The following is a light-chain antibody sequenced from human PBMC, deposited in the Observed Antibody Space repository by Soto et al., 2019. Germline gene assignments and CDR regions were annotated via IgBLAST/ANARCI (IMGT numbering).Light chain of an antibody. CDR2: KAS. J-gene: IGKJ1*01. V-gene: IGKV2-30*01. Sequence: DVVMTQSPLSLPVTLGQPASISCRSSQSLVSSDGNTYLNWFQQRPGQSPRRLISKASKRETGVPDRFSGSGSGTDFTLKISRVEAEDVGVYYCMQGTHWPRTFGQGTKVEIK. CDR3: MQGTHWPRT. CDR1: QSLVSSDGNTY.